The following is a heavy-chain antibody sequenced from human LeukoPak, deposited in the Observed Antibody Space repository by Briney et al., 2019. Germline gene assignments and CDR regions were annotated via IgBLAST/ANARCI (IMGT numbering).Heavy chain of an antibody. V-gene: IGHV4-4*02. J-gene: IGHJ5*02. CDR3: ARGGSTGTNLNWVDP. Sequence: PSETLSLTCAVSGASISSTKWWTWVRQPPGKGLEWIGYIYYSGSTNYNPSLKSRVTISVDTSKNQFSLKLSSVTAADTAVYYCARGGSTGTNLNWVDPWGQGTLVTVSS. D-gene: IGHD1-1*01. CDR1: GASISSTKW. CDR2: IYYSGST.